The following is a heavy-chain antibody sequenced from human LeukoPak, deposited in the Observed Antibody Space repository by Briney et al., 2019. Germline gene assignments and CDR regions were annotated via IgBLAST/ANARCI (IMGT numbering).Heavy chain of an antibody. Sequence: GGSLRLSCAASGFTFDNAWMSWVRQAPGKGPEWVGRIKSKADGRTTDYAAPVKGRFTISRDDSKDTLYLQMNSLKPEDTDVYYCTTDPHYYDSSGYFFPPLSWGQGTLVTVSS. J-gene: IGHJ4*02. CDR3: TTDPHYYDSSGYFFPPLS. CDR1: GFTFDNAW. CDR2: IKSKADGRTT. V-gene: IGHV3-15*01. D-gene: IGHD3-22*01.